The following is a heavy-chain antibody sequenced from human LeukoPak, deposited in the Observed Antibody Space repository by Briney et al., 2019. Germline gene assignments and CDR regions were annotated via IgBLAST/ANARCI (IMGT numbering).Heavy chain of an antibody. Sequence: SETLSLTCTVSGGSISSGDYYWSWIRQPPGKGLEWIGYIYYSGSTNYNPSLKSRVTISVDTSKNQFSLKLSSVTAADTAVYYCARYSVDYYDSSGYYSHIDYWGQGTLVTVSS. D-gene: IGHD3-22*01. CDR2: IYYSGST. CDR1: GGSISSGDYY. J-gene: IGHJ4*02. CDR3: ARYSVDYYDSSGYYSHIDY. V-gene: IGHV4-61*08.